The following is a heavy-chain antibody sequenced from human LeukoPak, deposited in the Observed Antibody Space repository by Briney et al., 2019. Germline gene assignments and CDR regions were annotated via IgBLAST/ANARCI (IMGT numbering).Heavy chain of an antibody. CDR3: AKGLTANYFGSGRLFEY. V-gene: IGHV3-74*01. D-gene: IGHD3-10*01. Sequence: GGSLRLSCAASRLTLSNYFIHWVRQAPGKGLVWVARISSDGSSIIYADSVKGRFTISRDDAQNTLYLQMNSLRAEDTAVYCCAKGLTANYFGSGRLFEYWGQGTLVTVSS. CDR2: ISSDGSSI. J-gene: IGHJ4*02. CDR1: RLTLSNYF.